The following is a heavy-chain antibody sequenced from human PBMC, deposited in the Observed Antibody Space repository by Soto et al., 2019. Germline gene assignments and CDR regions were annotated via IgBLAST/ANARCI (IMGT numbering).Heavy chain of an antibody. Sequence: ESGGGLVQPGGSLRLSRVASRFSFSSYEMSWVRQAAGKGLEWVSRVSLTGDRTNYAGSVKGRFTVSRDNFKNTLYLEMDSLRPEDTAIYYCARGGGYCTPTSCAIDSWGRGTPVTVSS. CDR2: VSLTGDRT. CDR1: RFSFSSYE. J-gene: IGHJ4*02. D-gene: IGHD2-8*01. V-gene: IGHV3-23*01. CDR3: ARGGGYCTPTSCAIDS.